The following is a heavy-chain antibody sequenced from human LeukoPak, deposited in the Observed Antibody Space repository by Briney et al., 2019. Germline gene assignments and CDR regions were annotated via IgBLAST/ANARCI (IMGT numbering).Heavy chain of an antibody. V-gene: IGHV4-34*01. CDR3: ETSSSATIDYFYDYIDV. J-gene: IGHJ6*03. Sequence: PSVTLSLTCSVNGGSFSGYYWSWIRQPPGKGLEWIGEINHSGNTNYNPSLKSRVTISGDTSKNQFPLKLSSVTAADTAVYYCETSSSATIDYFYDYIDVWGKGTTVTVSS. CDR1: GGSFSGYY. CDR2: INHSGNT. D-gene: IGHD2-15*01.